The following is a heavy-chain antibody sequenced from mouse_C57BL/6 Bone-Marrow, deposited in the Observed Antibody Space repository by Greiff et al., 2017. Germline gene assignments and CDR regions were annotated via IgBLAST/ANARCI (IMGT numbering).Heavy chain of an antibody. CDR3: TRERLRPYYYAMDY. V-gene: IGHV1-5*01. Sequence: EVQLVESGTVLARPGASVKMSCKTSGYTFTSYWMHWVKQRPGQGLEWIGAIYPGNSDTSYNQKFKGKAKLTAVTSASTAYMELSSLTNEDSAVYYCTRERLRPYYYAMDYWGQGTSVTVSS. CDR2: IYPGNSDT. J-gene: IGHJ4*01. CDR1: GYTFTSYW. D-gene: IGHD2-4*01.